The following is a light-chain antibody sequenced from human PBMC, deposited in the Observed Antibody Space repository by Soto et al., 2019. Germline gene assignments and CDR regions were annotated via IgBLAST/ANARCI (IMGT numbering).Light chain of an antibody. CDR3: SSYTSSSPVV. Sequence: QSALTQPASVSGSPGQSITISCTGTSSDVGYFNYVSWYLQHPGKAPKLIIHDVSNRPSGVSNRFSVSKSDNTASLTISGLQAEDEADYYCSSYTSSSPVVFGGGTKLTVL. J-gene: IGLJ2*01. V-gene: IGLV2-14*01. CDR2: DVS. CDR1: SSDVGYFNY.